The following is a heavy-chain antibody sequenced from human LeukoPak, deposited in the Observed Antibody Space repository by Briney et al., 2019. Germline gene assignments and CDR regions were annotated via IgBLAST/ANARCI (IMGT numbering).Heavy chain of an antibody. J-gene: IGHJ4*02. V-gene: IGHV3-23*01. D-gene: IGHD5-18*01. CDR1: GFTFSSYA. Sequence: GGSLRLSCAASGFTFSSYAMSWVRQTPGKGLEWVSAITGSGDSGDRAYYADSVKGRFTISRDNSKNTLYLQMDSLRAEDTAVYYCAKEKDSHGYFDYWGQGTLVTVSS. CDR3: AKEKDSHGYFDY. CDR2: ITGSGDSGDRA.